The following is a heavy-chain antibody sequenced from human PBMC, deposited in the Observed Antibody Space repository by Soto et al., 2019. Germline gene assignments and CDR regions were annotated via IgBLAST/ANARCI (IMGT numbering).Heavy chain of an antibody. CDR3: AKVREVIASYDAFDI. D-gene: IGHD2-21*01. J-gene: IGHJ3*02. CDR1: GFTFSSYS. CDR2: ISSSSSYI. Sequence: GGSLRLSCAASGFTFSSYSMNWVRQAPGKGLEWVSSISSSSSYIYYADSVKGRFTISRDNAKNSLYLQMNSLRAEDTALYYCAKVREVIASYDAFDIWGQGTMVTVSS. V-gene: IGHV3-21*04.